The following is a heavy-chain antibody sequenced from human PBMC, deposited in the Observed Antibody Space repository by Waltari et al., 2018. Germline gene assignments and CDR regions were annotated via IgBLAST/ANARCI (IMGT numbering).Heavy chain of an antibody. J-gene: IGHJ5*02. CDR3: AREMSIAGQNWFDP. CDR2: ISSSGSTI. D-gene: IGHD6-6*01. V-gene: IGHV3-48*03. Sequence: EVQLVESGGGLVQPGGSLRLSCAASGFTFIRYELTWVRPAPGKGLEWVSYISSSGSTIYYADSVKGRFTISRDNAKNSLYLQMNSLRAEDTAVYYCAREMSIAGQNWFDPWGQGTLVTVSS. CDR1: GFTFIRYE.